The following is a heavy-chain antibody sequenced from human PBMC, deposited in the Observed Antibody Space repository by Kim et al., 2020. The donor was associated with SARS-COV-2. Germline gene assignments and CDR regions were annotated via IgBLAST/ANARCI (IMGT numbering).Heavy chain of an antibody. CDR2: IYYSGST. Sequence: SETLSLTCTVSGGSISSYYWSWIRQPPGKGLEWIGYIYYSGSTNYNPSLKSRVTISVDTSKNQFSLKLSSVTAADTAVYYCARATGIAAAGRGAFDPWGQGTLVTVSS. CDR3: ARATGIAAAGRGAFDP. D-gene: IGHD6-13*01. V-gene: IGHV4-59*01. J-gene: IGHJ5*02. CDR1: GGSISSYY.